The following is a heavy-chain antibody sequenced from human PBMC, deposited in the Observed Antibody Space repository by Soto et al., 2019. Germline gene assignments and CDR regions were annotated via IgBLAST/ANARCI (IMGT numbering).Heavy chain of an antibody. CDR2: ISYDGSNK. J-gene: IGHJ4*02. CDR3: ARDRIGGSYSDY. CDR1: GFTFSSYA. D-gene: IGHD1-26*01. V-gene: IGHV3-30-3*01. Sequence: AGGSLRLSCAASGFTFSSYAMHWVRQAPGKGLEWVAVISYDGSNKYYADSVKGRFTISRDNSKNTLYLQMNSLRAEDTAVYYCARDRIGGSYSDYWGQGTLVTVSS.